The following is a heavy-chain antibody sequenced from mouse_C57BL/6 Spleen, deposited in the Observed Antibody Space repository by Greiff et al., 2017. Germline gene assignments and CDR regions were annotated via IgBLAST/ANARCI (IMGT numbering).Heavy chain of an antibody. V-gene: IGHV1-15*01. J-gene: IGHJ3*01. Sequence: QVQLKESGAELVRPGASVTLSCKASGYTFTDYEMHWVKQTPVHGLEWIGAIDPETGGTAYNQKFKGKAILTADKSSSTAYMELRSLTYEDSAVYYCTRTAMVTTGPFAYWGQGTLVTVSA. CDR3: TRTAMVTTGPFAY. D-gene: IGHD2-2*01. CDR1: GYTFTDYE. CDR2: IDPETGGT.